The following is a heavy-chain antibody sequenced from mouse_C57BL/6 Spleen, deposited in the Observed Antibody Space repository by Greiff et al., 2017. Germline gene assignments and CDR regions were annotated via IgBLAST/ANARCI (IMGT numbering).Heavy chain of an antibody. V-gene: IGHV3-1*01. CDR1: GYSITSGYD. CDR3: ARSSYGTPYYFDY. Sequence: EVQLQESGPGMVKPSQSLSLTCTVTGYSITSGYDWHWIRHFPGNKLEWMGYISYSGSTNYNPSLKSRISITHDTSKNHFFLKLNSVTTEDTATYYCARSSYGTPYYFDYWGQGTTLTVSS. CDR2: ISYSGST. J-gene: IGHJ2*01. D-gene: IGHD1-1*01.